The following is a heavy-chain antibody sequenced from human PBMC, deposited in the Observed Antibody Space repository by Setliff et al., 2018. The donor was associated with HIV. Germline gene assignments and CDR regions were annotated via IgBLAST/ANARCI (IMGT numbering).Heavy chain of an antibody. J-gene: IGHJ3*02. Sequence: GGSLRLSCAASGFTFSAWTMNWVRQAPGKGLEWISYISATGTSVYYADSVKGRFTISRDNARNSLHLEMNSLRAEDTAVYYCVGDGVGVVPGDAFDKWGQGTAVTVSS. D-gene: IGHD3-10*01. V-gene: IGHV3-48*01. CDR3: VGDGVGVVPGDAFDK. CDR1: GFTFSAWT. CDR2: ISATGTSV.